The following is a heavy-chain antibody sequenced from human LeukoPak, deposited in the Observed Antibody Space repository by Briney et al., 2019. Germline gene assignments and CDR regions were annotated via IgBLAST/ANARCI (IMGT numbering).Heavy chain of an antibody. J-gene: IGHJ4*02. V-gene: IGHV3-30*14. CDR3: ARDQHVLTGSVTAVDS. D-gene: IGHD3-9*01. CDR1: GFTFSTYA. Sequence: GGSLRLSCAASGFTFSTYAMHWVRQAPGKGLEWVAVISYDGSNEYYADSVKGRFSISRDNSNNTQYLQMNSLRAEDTAVYYCARDQHVLTGSVTAVDSWGQGTLATVSS. CDR2: ISYDGSNE.